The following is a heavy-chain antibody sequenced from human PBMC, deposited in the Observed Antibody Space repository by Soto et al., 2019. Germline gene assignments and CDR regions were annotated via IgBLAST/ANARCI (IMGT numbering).Heavy chain of an antibody. J-gene: IGHJ4*02. V-gene: IGHV1-46*01. CDR2: INPSTGTT. D-gene: IGHD1-26*01. Sequence: QVQLVQSGAEVKKPGASVKVSCKASGYTFTNYYIHWVRQAPGQGLEWMGIINPSTGTTTYAQKCQGRVTMTRATSTSTVYRERSSLRSEDTAVYYCARGRWVVGATFPFFDSWGQGTLVTVSS. CDR1: GYTFTNYY. CDR3: ARGRWVVGATFPFFDS.